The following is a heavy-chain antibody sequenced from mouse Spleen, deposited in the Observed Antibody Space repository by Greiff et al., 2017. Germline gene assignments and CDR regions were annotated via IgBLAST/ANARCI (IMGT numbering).Heavy chain of an antibody. CDR2: IYPGGGYT. J-gene: IGHJ4*01. CDR3: AKYGNDYYAMDY. D-gene: IGHD2-10*02. Sequence: VQLQQSGAELVRPGTSVEISCKASGYTFTNYWLGWVKQRPGHGLEWIGDIYPGGGYTNYNEKFKGKATLTSDKSSSTAYMELSSLTSEDSAVYYCAKYGNDYYAMDYWGQGTSVTVSS. CDR1: GYTFTNYW. V-gene: IGHV1-63*01.